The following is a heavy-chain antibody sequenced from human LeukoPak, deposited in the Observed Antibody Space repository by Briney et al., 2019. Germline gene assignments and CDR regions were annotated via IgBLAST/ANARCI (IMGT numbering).Heavy chain of an antibody. Sequence: GGSLRLSCAASGFSFSNYRMDWLRQAPGKGLEWVSSISSSSTYIDYADSLKGRFTISRDNAKNSLYLQMKGLRAEDTAVYYCARDQWELREVAPWYFDDWGQGARGTGSS. D-gene: IGHD3-10*01. CDR3: ARDQWELREVAPWYFDD. J-gene: IGHJ4*02. CDR1: GFSFSNYR. CDR2: ISSSSTYI. V-gene: IGHV3-21*01.